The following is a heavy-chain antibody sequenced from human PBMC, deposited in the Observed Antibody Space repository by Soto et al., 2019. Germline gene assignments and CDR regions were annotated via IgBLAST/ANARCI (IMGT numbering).Heavy chain of an antibody. J-gene: IGHJ6*03. CDR1: GGSFSGYY. CDR2: INHSGST. D-gene: IGHD4-17*01. CDR3: ARRLRPTVTTSGYYYYYMDV. Sequence: KLRKTLSLSCAVYGGSFSGYYWSWIRQPPGKGLEWIGEINHSGSTNYNPSLKSRVTISVDASKNQFSLKLSSVTAADTAVYYCARRLRPTVTTSGYYYYYMDVWGKGTTVTVSS. V-gene: IGHV4-34*01.